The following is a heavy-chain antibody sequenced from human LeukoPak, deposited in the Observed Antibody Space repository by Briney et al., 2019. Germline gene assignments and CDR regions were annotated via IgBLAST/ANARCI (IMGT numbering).Heavy chain of an antibody. CDR1: GFTFSSYG. D-gene: IGHD2-15*01. J-gene: IGHJ4*02. CDR2: IRYDGSNK. Sequence: GGSLRLSCAASGFTFSSYGMHWVRQAPGKGLEWVAFIRYDGSNKYYADSVKGRFTISRDNSKNTLYLQMNSLRAEDTAVYYCARDYGGPHYFDYWGQGTLVTVSS. CDR3: ARDYGGPHYFDY. V-gene: IGHV3-30*02.